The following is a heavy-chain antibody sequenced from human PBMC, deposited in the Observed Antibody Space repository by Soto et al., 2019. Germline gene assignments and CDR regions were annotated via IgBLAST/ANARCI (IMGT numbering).Heavy chain of an antibody. V-gene: IGHV1-18*01. D-gene: IGHD1-26*01. CDR2: ISAYNGNT. Sequence: QVQLVQSGAEVKKPGASVKVSCKASGYTFPSYGISWVRQAPGQGLEWMGWISAYNGNTKYAQKLQGRGTMTTDTSTSTAYRELRSLRSDDTAVYYCARDLGGSYYAPVDYWGQGTLGTVSS. J-gene: IGHJ4*02. CDR3: ARDLGGSYYAPVDY. CDR1: GYTFPSYG.